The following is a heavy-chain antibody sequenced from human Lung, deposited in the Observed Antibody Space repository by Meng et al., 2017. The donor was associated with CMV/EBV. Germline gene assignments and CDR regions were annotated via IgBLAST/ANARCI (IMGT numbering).Heavy chain of an antibody. V-gene: IGHV4-31*03. CDR2: IHSSGST. Sequence: QGQLQESGPGLVKPSQTLSLTCTVSGCSISSGGYYWSWIRQHPGKGLEWIGYIHSSGSTYYNPSLRSRLTISVDTSKNQFSLKLSSVTAADTAVYYCARASYGSGSPLGESWFDPWGQGTLVTVSS. D-gene: IGHD3-10*01. CDR3: ARASYGSGSPLGESWFDP. CDR1: GCSISSGGYY. J-gene: IGHJ5*02.